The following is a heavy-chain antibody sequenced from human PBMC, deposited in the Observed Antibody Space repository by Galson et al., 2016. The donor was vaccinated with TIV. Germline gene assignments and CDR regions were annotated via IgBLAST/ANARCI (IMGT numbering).Heavy chain of an antibody. D-gene: IGHD3-22*01. J-gene: IGHJ6*02. CDR1: GYTFNKYG. CDR2: ISAYSGDT. CDR3: MRDRGSMTMILVIDYYFGMDV. V-gene: IGHV1-18*01. Sequence: SVKVSCKASGYTFNKYGVSWVRQAPGQGLEWMGWISAYSGDTNYAQKFQGRVTMTTDTYTSTAYMDLRRLRSDDTAVYYCMRDRGSMTMILVIDYYFGMDVWGQGTTVTVSS.